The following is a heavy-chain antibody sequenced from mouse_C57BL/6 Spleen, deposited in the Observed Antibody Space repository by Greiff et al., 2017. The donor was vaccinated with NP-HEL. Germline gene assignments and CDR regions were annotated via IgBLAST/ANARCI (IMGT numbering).Heavy chain of an antibody. D-gene: IGHD2-12*01. Sequence: EVQLQQSGPGLVKPSQSLSLTCSVTGYSITSGYYWNWIRQFPGNKLEWMGYISYDGSNNYNPSLKNRISITRDTSKNQFFLKLNSVTTEDTATYYCASPSFLSYDDYAMDYWGQGTSVTVSS. J-gene: IGHJ4*01. V-gene: IGHV3-6*01. CDR2: ISYDGSN. CDR3: ASPSFLSYDDYAMDY. CDR1: GYSITSGYY.